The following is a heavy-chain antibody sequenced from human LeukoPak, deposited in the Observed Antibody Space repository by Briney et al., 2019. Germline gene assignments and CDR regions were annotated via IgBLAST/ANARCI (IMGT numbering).Heavy chain of an antibody. CDR2: ISWNSGSI. CDR1: GFTFDDYA. D-gene: IGHD6-19*01. J-gene: IGHJ4*02. CDR3: AKDRYISGWYYFDY. V-gene: IGHV3-9*03. Sequence: PGGSLRLSCAASGFTFDDYAMHWVRQAPGKGLEWVSGISWNSGSIDYADSVKGRFTISRDSAKNSLYLQMNSLRAEDMALYYCAKDRYISGWYYFDYWGQGTLVTVSS.